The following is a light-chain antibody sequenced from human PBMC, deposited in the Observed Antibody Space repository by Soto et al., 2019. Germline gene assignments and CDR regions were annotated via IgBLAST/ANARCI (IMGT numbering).Light chain of an antibody. CDR3: CSYAGIYTWV. V-gene: IGLV2-11*01. Sequence: QSVLTQPRSVSGSPGQSVTISCTGSSSDVGGYNHVSWYQQYPDKAPKLIIYEVSMRPSGVPDRFSGSKSGNTASLTISGLQAGDEGDYYCCSYAGIYTWVFGGGTKVTVL. CDR1: SSDVGGYNH. J-gene: IGLJ3*02. CDR2: EVS.